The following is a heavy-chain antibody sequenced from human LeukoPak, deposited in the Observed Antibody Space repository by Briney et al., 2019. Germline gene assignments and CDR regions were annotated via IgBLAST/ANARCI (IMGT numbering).Heavy chain of an antibody. V-gene: IGHV3-48*03. CDR2: ISCSGSTI. J-gene: IGHJ6*04. D-gene: IGHD3-10*02. CDR1: GFTFSSYE. Sequence: GGSLRLSCAASGFTFSSYEMNWVRQAPGKGLEWVSYISCSGSTIYYTDSVRGRFTISRDNAKNSLYLQMNSLRAEDTAVYYCAELGITMIGGVWGKGTTVTISS. CDR3: AELGITMIGGV.